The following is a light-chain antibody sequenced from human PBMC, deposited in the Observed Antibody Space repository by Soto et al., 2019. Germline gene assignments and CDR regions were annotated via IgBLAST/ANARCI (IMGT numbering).Light chain of an antibody. CDR3: QQSYSTPRALT. CDR1: QSISSY. CDR2: AAS. J-gene: IGKJ4*01. V-gene: IGKV1-39*01. Sequence: DIQMTQSPSSLSASVGDRVTITCRASQSISSYLNWYQQKPGKAPKLLIYAASSLQSWVPSRFSGSGSGTDFTLTISSLQPEDFATYYCQQSYSTPRALTFGGGTKVEIK.